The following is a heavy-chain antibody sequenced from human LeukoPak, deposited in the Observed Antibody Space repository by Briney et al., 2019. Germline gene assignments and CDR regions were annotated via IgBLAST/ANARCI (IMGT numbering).Heavy chain of an antibody. CDR2: IFHTGNT. D-gene: IGHD6-19*01. CDR3: ARARESMAVSGSYFDY. J-gene: IGHJ4*02. V-gene: IGHV4-34*12. CDR1: GGSFSGYY. Sequence: MPSETLSLTCAVYGGSFSGYYWSWIRQPPGKGLEWIGYIFHTGNTYHNPSLKSRVTISIDRSKNQFSLKLSSVTAADTAVYYCARARESMAVSGSYFDYWGQGTLVTVSS.